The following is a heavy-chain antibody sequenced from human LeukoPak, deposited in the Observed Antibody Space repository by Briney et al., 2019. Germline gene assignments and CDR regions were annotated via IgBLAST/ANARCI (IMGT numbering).Heavy chain of an antibody. Sequence: ASVKVSCKVSGYTLTELSMHWVRQAPGKGLDWMGRFDREDGETIYAQEFQGRVTMTTDTSTNTVYMELRSLRSDDTAVYYCARENRYCSGGSCYSVASDDASDIWGQGTMVTVSS. J-gene: IGHJ3*02. CDR1: GYTLTELS. CDR3: ARENRYCSGGSCYSVASDDASDI. CDR2: FDREDGET. V-gene: IGHV1-24*01. D-gene: IGHD2-15*01.